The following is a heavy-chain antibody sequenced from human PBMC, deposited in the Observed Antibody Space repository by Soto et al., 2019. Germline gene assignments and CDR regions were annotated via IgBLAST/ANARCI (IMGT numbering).Heavy chain of an antibody. V-gene: IGHV3-21*01. J-gene: IGHJ6*03. CDR2: ISSSSSYI. CDR3: ARRARPDFYYMDV. D-gene: IGHD6-6*01. Sequence: GGSLRLSCEASGFNFSSYRMNWVRQDPGKGLEWVSSISSSSSYIYYADSVKGRFTISRDNSKNTVYLQMGSLRPEDMAVYYCARRARPDFYYMDVWGKGTTVTVSS. CDR1: GFNFSSYR.